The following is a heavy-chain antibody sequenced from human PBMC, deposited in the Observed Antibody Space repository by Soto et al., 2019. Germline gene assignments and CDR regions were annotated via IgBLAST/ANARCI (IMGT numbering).Heavy chain of an antibody. D-gene: IGHD2-8*01. CDR3: VKDRWGYCTNGICYTFDY. V-gene: IGHV3-64D*08. CDR2: ISSSGDTT. Sequence: PGGSLRLSCSASGFNSSSKAMHWVRQAPGKGLEYVSSISSSGDTTYYGESVKGRFVISRDNSMNTLYLQMSSLGPEDTAVYYCVKDRWGYCTNGICYTFDYWGQGTPVTVSS. CDR1: GFNSSSKA. J-gene: IGHJ4*02.